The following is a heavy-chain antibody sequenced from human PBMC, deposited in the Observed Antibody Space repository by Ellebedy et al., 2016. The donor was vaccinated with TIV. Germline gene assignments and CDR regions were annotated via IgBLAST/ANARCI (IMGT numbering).Heavy chain of an antibody. CDR3: ARPSIVGATTTDFDY. Sequence: ASVKVSXXASGYTFTSYYMHWVRQAPGQGLEWMGIINPSGGSTSYAQKFQGRVTMTRDTSTSTVYMELSSLRSEDTAVYYCARPSIVGATTTDFDYWGQGTLVTVSS. V-gene: IGHV1-46*01. CDR1: GYTFTSYY. D-gene: IGHD1-26*01. CDR2: INPSGGST. J-gene: IGHJ4*02.